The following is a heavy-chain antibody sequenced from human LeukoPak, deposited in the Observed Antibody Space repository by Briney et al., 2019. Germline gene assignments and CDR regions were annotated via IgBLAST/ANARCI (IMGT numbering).Heavy chain of an antibody. CDR3: ADPPSDF. Sequence: GGSLRLSCATSGFNFNSKWMTWVRQAPGEGLEWVANINQDGSEKYHGDSVKGRFTISRDNAKSSLFLEMSSLRAEDTAVYYCADPPSDFWGQGTLVAVSS. J-gene: IGHJ4*02. CDR1: GFNFNSKW. CDR2: INQDGSEK. V-gene: IGHV3-7*01.